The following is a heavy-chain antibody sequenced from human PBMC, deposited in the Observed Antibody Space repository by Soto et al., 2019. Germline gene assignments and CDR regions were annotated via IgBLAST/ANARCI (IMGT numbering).Heavy chain of an antibody. D-gene: IGHD2-21*02. J-gene: IGHJ6*01. Sequence: PSETLSLTSTLSGGSINSDYYHWTWIRQPPGKGLEWIGYVYYSGRVLYNPSLKNRLNISVDTTKNQFSLRLTSVTGAETAVYCCAREDDGGDRDYYG. V-gene: IGHV4-30-4*08. CDR2: VYYSGRV. CDR3: AREDDGGDRDYYG. CDR1: GGSINSDYYH.